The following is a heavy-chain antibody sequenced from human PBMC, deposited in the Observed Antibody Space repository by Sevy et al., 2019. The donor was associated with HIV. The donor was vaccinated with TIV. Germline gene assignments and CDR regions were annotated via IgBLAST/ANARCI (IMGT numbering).Heavy chain of an antibody. CDR3: VKERLDYDFWSGRGFDY. Sequence: GGSLRLSCAASGFTFSSYWMHWVRQAPGKGLVWVSRINSDGSSTSYADSVKGRFTISRDNAKNTLYLQMNSLRAEDTAVYYTVKERLDYDFWSGRGFDYWGQGTLVTVSS. J-gene: IGHJ4*02. V-gene: IGHV3-74*01. CDR2: INSDGSST. D-gene: IGHD3-3*01. CDR1: GFTFSSYW.